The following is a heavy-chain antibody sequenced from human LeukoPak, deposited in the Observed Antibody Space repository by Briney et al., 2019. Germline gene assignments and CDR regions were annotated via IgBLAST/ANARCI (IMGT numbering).Heavy chain of an antibody. J-gene: IGHJ4*02. CDR3: ARRDASGYFSDY. Sequence: GGSLRLSCAASGFSFSTYAMSWVRQAPGKGLEYVAAISSNGGNTYYANSVKGRFTISRDNPKNTLYLQMGSLRVEDMAVYYCARRDASGYFSDYWGQGTLVTVSS. CDR1: GFSFSTYA. V-gene: IGHV3-64*01. D-gene: IGHD5-12*01. CDR2: ISSNGGNT.